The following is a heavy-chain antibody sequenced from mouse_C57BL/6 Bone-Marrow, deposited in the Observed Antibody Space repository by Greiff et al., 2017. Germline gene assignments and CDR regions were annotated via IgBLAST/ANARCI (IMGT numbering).Heavy chain of an antibody. D-gene: IGHD1-1*01. J-gene: IGHJ4*01. CDR1: GYTFTSYW. V-gene: IGHV1-64*01. Sequence: QVQLQQPGAELVKPGASVKLSCKASGYTFTSYWMHWVKQRPGQGLEWIGMIHPNSGSTNYNEKFKSKATLTVDKSSSTAYMQLSSLTSKDSAVEYCARLLPLYYYAMDYWGQGTSVTVSS. CDR2: IHPNSGST. CDR3: ARLLPLYYYAMDY.